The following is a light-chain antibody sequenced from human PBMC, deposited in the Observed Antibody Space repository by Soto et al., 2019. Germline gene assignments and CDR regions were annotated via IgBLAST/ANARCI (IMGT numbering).Light chain of an antibody. J-gene: IGKJ4*01. CDR1: QSVSSN. Sequence: EIVLTQSPGTLSLSPGERSTLSCRASQSVSSNYLAWYQQKPGQAPRPLIYGASSRATGVPARFSGSGSGTEFTLTINSLQSEDFAVYYCQRYNNWPLTFGGGTKVDIK. V-gene: IGKV3-15*01. CDR2: GAS. CDR3: QRYNNWPLT.